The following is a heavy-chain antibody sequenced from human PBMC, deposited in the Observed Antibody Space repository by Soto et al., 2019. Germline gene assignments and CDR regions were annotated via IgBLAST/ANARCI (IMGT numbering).Heavy chain of an antibody. J-gene: IGHJ5*02. V-gene: IGHV2-5*02. Sequence: QITLKESGPTLVKPTQTLTLTCTFSGFSLSTSGVAVGWIRQPPGKALEWLALIHWDDDKRYSPSLKSRLTSTKDTSXXQXVXXMTNMDPVDTATYYCAHRRGYYGSGSYSGMFWFDPWGQGTLVTVSS. CDR1: GFSLSTSGVA. D-gene: IGHD3-10*01. CDR2: IHWDDDK. CDR3: AHRRGYYGSGSYSGMFWFDP.